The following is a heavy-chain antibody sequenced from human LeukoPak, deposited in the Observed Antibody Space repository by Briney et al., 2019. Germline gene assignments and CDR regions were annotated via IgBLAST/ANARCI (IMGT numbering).Heavy chain of an antibody. CDR2: IWYDGSNK. Sequence: GGSLRLSCAASGFTFSSYGMHWVRQAPGKGLEWVAVIWYDGSNKYYADSVKDRFTISRDNSKNTLYLQMNSLRAEDTAVYYCARDHSSSWSNLDYWGQGTLVTVSS. D-gene: IGHD6-13*01. V-gene: IGHV3-33*01. CDR3: ARDHSSSWSNLDY. CDR1: GFTFSSYG. J-gene: IGHJ4*02.